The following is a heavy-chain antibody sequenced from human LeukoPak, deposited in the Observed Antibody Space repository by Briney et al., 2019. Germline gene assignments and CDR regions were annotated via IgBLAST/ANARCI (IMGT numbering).Heavy chain of an antibody. J-gene: IGHJ4*02. CDR2: ISYDGSNK. CDR3: AKDNGLGIGFSLEY. Sequence: GGSLRLSCAASGFTFSDYGIHWARHAPGKGLEWVAVISYDGSNKYYADSVKGRFTISRDNSKNTLYLQMNSLRAEDTAVYYCAKDNGLGIGFSLEYWGQGTLVAVSS. V-gene: IGHV3-30*18. D-gene: IGHD3/OR15-3a*01. CDR1: GFTFSDYG.